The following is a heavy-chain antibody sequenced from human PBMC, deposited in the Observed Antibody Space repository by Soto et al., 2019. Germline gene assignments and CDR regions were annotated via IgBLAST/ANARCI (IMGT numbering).Heavy chain of an antibody. CDR3: ARDGGVYDYSPFDY. Sequence: QVQLVQSGAEVKKPGSSVKVSCKASGGTLGSYAITGVRRAPGQGLGWRGGFIPIFSTADYAQKFQGRVTITADESTSTAYMELSSLRSEDTAVYYCARDGGVYDYSPFDYWGQGTLVTVSS. J-gene: IGHJ4*02. D-gene: IGHD4-4*01. CDR2: FIPIFSTA. CDR1: GGTLGSYA. V-gene: IGHV1-69*12.